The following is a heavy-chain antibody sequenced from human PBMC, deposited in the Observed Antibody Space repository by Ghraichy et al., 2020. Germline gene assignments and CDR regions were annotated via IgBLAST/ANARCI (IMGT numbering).Heavy chain of an antibody. CDR2: IYYSGST. CDR1: GGSISSSSYY. CDR3: ATQTIIVVPRHFQH. Sequence: SETLSLTCTVSGGSISSSSYYWGWIRPPPGKGLELIGSIYYSGSTYYNPSLKSRVTISVDTSKNQFSLRLRSVTAADTAVYYCATQTIIVVPRHFQHWGQGTLVTVSS. D-gene: IGHD3-22*01. V-gene: IGHV4-39*01. J-gene: IGHJ1*01.